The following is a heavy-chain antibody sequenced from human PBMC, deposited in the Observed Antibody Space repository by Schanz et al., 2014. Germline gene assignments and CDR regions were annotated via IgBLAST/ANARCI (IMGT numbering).Heavy chain of an antibody. CDR3: ARDTTWRLDL. D-gene: IGHD1-1*01. V-gene: IGHV4-61*02. CDR1: GGSIRSGTYY. Sequence: QVQLQESGPGLVKPSQTLSLTCTVSGGSIRSGTYYWSWIRQPAGKALEWVGRVFPNGITIYNPSLKRRVTISLDTSKTHFSLTLPSLTAADTAVYYCARDTTWRLDLWGRGTLVTVSS. CDR2: VFPNGIT. J-gene: IGHJ2*01.